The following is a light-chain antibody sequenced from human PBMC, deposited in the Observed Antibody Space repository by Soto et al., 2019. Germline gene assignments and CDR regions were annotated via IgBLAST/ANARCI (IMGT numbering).Light chain of an antibody. Sequence: ESVLTQSPGTLSLSPGERATLSCRASQSVRRSFLAWYQLKPGQAPRLLIYGASSRATGIPDRFSGSGSGTDFTLTIRRLEPEDFALYYCQQYDSSPWPFGQGTKVEIK. V-gene: IGKV3-20*01. J-gene: IGKJ1*01. CDR3: QQYDSSPWP. CDR2: GAS. CDR1: QSVRRSF.